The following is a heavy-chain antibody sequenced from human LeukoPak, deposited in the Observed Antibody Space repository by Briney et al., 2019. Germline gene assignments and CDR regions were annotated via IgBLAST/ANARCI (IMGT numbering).Heavy chain of an antibody. CDR3: ARGDFWSGSSGNYYYGMDD. Sequence: GRSLRVSCAASGFTFSSDAMHWVRQAPGKGLEWVAVISYDGSNKYYADSVKGRFTISRDNSKNTLYLQMNSLRAEDTAVYYCARGDFWSGSSGNYYYGMDDWGQGTTVTVTS. CDR1: GFTFSSDA. J-gene: IGHJ6*02. V-gene: IGHV3-30-3*01. CDR2: ISYDGSNK. D-gene: IGHD3-3*01.